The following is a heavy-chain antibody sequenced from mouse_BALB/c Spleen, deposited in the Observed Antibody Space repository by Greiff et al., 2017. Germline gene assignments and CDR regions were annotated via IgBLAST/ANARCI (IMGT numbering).Heavy chain of an antibody. D-gene: IGHD3-1*01. J-gene: IGHJ4*01. CDR1: GYTFTSYT. Sequence: VKLVESGAELARPGASVKMSCKASGYTFTSYTMHWVKQRPGQGLEWIGYINPSSGYTNYNQKFKDKATLTADKSSSTASMQLSSLTSEDSAVYYCARYQLVLRTYAMDYWGQGTSVTVSS. CDR3: ARYQLVLRTYAMDY. V-gene: IGHV1-4*01. CDR2: INPSSGYT.